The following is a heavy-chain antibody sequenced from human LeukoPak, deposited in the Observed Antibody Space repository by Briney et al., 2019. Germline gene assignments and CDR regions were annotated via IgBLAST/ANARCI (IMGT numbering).Heavy chain of an antibody. Sequence: SETLSLTCAVSGGSISSSNWWSWVRQPPGKGLEWIGEIYHSGSTNYNPSLKSRVTISVDKSKNQFSLKLSSVTAADTAVYYCARALGYYYGRLDYWGQGILVTVSS. CDR2: IYHSGST. D-gene: IGHD3-10*01. CDR3: ARALGYYYGRLDY. CDR1: GGSISSSNW. V-gene: IGHV4-4*02. J-gene: IGHJ4*02.